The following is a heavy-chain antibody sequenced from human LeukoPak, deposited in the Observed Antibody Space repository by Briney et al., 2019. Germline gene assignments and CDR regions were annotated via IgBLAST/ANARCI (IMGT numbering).Heavy chain of an antibody. D-gene: IGHD3-9*01. J-gene: IGHJ5*02. CDR1: GGSISSGSYY. CDR3: ARDTGYDILT. CDR2: IYTSGST. V-gene: IGHV4-61*02. Sequence: SETLSLTCTVSGGSISSGSYYWSWIRQPAGKGLEWIGRIYTSGSTNYNPSLKSRVTISVDTSKNQFSLKLSSVTAADTAVYYCARDTGYDILTWGQGTLVTVSS.